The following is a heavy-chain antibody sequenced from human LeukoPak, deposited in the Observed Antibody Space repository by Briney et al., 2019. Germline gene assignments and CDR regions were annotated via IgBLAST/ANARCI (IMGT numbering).Heavy chain of an antibody. Sequence: GGALRLSCAASVFTFSSYIMNGVRQAPGRGGEWVSSISSGSRYIYYVDTVRGGFTISRDNANNSLCMLMNSLRAEDTAVYYCARVAGYSSGWLKYWGQGTLVTVSS. J-gene: IGHJ4*02. CDR2: ISSGSRYI. D-gene: IGHD6-19*01. V-gene: IGHV3-21*01. CDR3: ARVAGYSSGWLKY. CDR1: VFTFSSYI.